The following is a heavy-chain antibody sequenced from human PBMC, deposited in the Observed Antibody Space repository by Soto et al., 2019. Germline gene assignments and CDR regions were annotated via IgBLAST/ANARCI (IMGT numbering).Heavy chain of an antibody. CDR3: ASTMIATALFGY. Sequence: QVQLQQWGAGLLKPSETPSLTCAVYGGSFSGYYWSWIRQPPGKGLEWIGEINHSGSTNYNPSLKSRVTISVDTSKNQFSLKLSSVTAADTAVYYCASTMIATALFGYWGQGTLVTVSS. D-gene: IGHD3-22*01. V-gene: IGHV4-34*01. J-gene: IGHJ4*02. CDR2: INHSGST. CDR1: GGSFSGYY.